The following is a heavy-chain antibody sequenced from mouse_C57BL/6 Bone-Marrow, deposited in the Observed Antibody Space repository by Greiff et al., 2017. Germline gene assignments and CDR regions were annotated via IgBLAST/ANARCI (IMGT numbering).Heavy chain of an antibody. CDR3: ARVRYYHYAMDY. D-gene: IGHD2-12*01. CDR1: GFTFSDYY. V-gene: IGHV5-16*01. Sequence: EVQLVESEGGLVQPGSSMKLSCTASGFTFSDYYMAWVRQVPEKGLEWVANINYDGSSTYYLDYLKSRFIISRDNAKNILYLQMSSLKSEDTAAYYCARVRYYHYAMDYWGQGTSVTVSS. CDR2: INYDGSST. J-gene: IGHJ4*01.